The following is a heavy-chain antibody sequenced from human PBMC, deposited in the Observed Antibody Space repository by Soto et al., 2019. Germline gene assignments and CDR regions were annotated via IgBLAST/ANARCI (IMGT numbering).Heavy chain of an antibody. CDR3: ARYRREAVAGYTLDN. V-gene: IGHV4-59*01. Sequence: SETLSLTCTVSGGSISSNYWTWIRQPPGKGLEWIGYVYNSGSTNYNPSLKSRVTISEDPSKSQFSLKVNSMTAADTAVYYCARYRREAVAGYTLDNWGQGILVTVSS. CDR1: GGSISSNY. J-gene: IGHJ4*02. D-gene: IGHD6-13*01. CDR2: VYNSGST.